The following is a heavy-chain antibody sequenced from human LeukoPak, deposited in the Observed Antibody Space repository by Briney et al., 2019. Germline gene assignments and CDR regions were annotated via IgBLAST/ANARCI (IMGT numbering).Heavy chain of an antibody. J-gene: IGHJ5*02. CDR3: ARDSRYGSGSYCNH. CDR1: GFTFSRHW. Sequence: GGSLRLSCAASGFTFSRHWMHWVRQAPGKGLEWVSSISSSSSYIYYADSVKGRFTISRDNAKNSLYLQMNSLRAEDTAVYYCARDSRYGSGSYCNHWGQGTLVTVSS. D-gene: IGHD3-10*01. V-gene: IGHV3-21*01. CDR2: ISSSSSYI.